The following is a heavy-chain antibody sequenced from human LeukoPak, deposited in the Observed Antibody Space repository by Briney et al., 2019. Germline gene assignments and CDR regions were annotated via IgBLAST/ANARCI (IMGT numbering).Heavy chain of an antibody. CDR1: RFTFSSYA. CDR2: ISGSGGST. CDR3: AKESSSSWYSYYFDY. Sequence: PGGSLRLSCAASRFTFSSYAMSWVRQAPGKGLEWVSAISGSGGSTYYADSVKGRFTISRDNSKNTLYLQMNSLRAEDTAIYYCAKESSSSWYSYYFDYWGQGTLVTASS. J-gene: IGHJ4*02. V-gene: IGHV3-23*01. D-gene: IGHD6-13*01.